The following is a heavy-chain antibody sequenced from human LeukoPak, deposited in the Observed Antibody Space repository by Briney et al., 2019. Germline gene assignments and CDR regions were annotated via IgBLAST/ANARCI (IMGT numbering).Heavy chain of an antibody. D-gene: IGHD3-10*01. CDR1: GGSISSYY. Sequence: SETLSLTCTVSGGSISSYYWSWIRQPPGKGLEWIGYIYYSGSTNYSPSLKSRVTISVDTSKNQFSLKLSSVTAADTAVYYCARWGGSGSYYGYFDYWGQGTLVTVSS. CDR3: ARWGGSGSYYGYFDY. J-gene: IGHJ4*02. V-gene: IGHV4-59*01. CDR2: IYYSGST.